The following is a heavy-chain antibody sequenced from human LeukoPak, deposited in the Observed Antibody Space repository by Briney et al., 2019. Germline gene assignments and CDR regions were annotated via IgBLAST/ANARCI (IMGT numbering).Heavy chain of an antibody. D-gene: IGHD1-26*01. V-gene: IGHV5-51*01. CDR1: GYSFTTYW. J-gene: IGHJ3*02. CDR2: IYPGDSDT. CDR3: AGAIVGAATAFDI. Sequence: GESLKISCKGSGYSFTTYWIVWVRQMPGKGPEWMGIIYPGDSDTRYSPSFQGQVTISADKSISTAYLQWSSLKASDTAMYYCAGAIVGAATAFDIRGQGTMVTVSS.